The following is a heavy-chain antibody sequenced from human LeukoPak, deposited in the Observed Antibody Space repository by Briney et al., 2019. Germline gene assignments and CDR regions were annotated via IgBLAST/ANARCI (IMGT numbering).Heavy chain of an antibody. J-gene: IGHJ6*02. V-gene: IGHV1-3*01. CDR1: GYTFTSYA. D-gene: IGHD3-3*01. CDR3: ARDRGAYYDFWSGYYPGFGMDV. CDR2: TNAGNGNT. Sequence: GASVKVSCKASGYTFTSYAMHWVRQAPGQGLEWMGWTNAGNGNTKYSQKFQGRVTITRDTSVSTAYMELSSLRSEDTAVYYCARDRGAYYDFWSGYYPGFGMDVWGQGTTVTVSS.